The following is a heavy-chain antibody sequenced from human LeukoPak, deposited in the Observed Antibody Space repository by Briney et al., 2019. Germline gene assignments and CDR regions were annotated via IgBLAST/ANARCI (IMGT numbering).Heavy chain of an antibody. CDR3: AREGLGFDY. D-gene: IGHD7-27*01. CDR2: ISHDGSDE. CDR1: GLTFNNYL. J-gene: IGHJ4*02. V-gene: IGHV3-30*04. Sequence: PGRPLRLSCTTSGLTFNNYLMHWVRQAPGKGLEWVATISHDGSDETYADYVKGRFIISRDNSMESLFLQMNSLIIDDTAVYYCAREGLGFDYWGQGTLVTVSS.